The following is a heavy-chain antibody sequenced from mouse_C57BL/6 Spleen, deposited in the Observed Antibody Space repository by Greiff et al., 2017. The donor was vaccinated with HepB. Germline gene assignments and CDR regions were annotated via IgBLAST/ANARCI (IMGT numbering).Heavy chain of an antibody. CDR1: GYTFTSYW. V-gene: IGHV1-50*01. Sequence: VKLVESGAELVKPGASVKLSCKASGYTFTSYWMQWVKQRPGQGLEWIGEIDPSDSYTNYNQKFKGKATLTVDTSSSTSYMQLSSLTSEDSAVYYCARQSGTPWGQGTTLTVSS. J-gene: IGHJ2*01. CDR2: IDPSDSYT. CDR3: ARQSGTP. D-gene: IGHD4-1*01.